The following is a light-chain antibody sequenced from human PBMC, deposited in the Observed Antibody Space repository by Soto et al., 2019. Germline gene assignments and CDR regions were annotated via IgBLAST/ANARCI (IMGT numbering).Light chain of an antibody. Sequence: QSVLTQPPSVSGAPGQRVTISCTGSSSSIGAGYDVHWYQQLPGTAPKLLIYGNSNRPSGVPDRFSGSKSGTSASLAITGLQAEDEADYYCQSYDSSLSGHYVFGTGTKVTVL. V-gene: IGLV1-40*01. CDR1: SSSIGAGYD. CDR2: GNS. J-gene: IGLJ1*01. CDR3: QSYDSSLSGHYV.